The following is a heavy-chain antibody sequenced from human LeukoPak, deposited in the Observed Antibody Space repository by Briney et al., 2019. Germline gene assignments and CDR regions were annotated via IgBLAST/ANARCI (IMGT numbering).Heavy chain of an antibody. CDR1: GGSFSGYY. J-gene: IGHJ4*02. Sequence: SETLSLTCAVYGGSFSGYYWSWIRQPPGKGLEWIGEINHSGSTNYNPSLKSRVTISVDTSKNQFSLKLSSVTAADTAVYYCARGGVSSSWYLDYWGQGTLVTVSS. V-gene: IGHV4-34*01. CDR2: INHSGST. CDR3: ARGGVSSSWYLDY. D-gene: IGHD6-13*01.